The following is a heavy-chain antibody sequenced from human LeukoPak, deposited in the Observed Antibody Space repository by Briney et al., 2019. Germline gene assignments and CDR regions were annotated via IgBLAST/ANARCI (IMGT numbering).Heavy chain of an antibody. CDR2: IYSGGST. Sequence: GGSLRLSCAASGFTVSSNYMSWVRQAPGKGLEWVSLIYSGGSTHYADSVQGRFTISRDISKNTLYLQMNSLRAEDTAVYYCARGGGSWSDYRYFDYWGQGTLVTVSS. CDR1: GFTVSSNY. V-gene: IGHV3-53*01. J-gene: IGHJ4*02. CDR3: ARGGGSWSDYRYFDY. D-gene: IGHD3-3*01.